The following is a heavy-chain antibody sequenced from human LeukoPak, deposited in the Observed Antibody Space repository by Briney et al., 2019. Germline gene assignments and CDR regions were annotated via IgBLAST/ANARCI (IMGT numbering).Heavy chain of an antibody. CDR3: ATLSRGDYYGSGSLDY. D-gene: IGHD3-10*01. CDR1: GGSFSDYY. J-gene: IGHJ4*02. V-gene: IGHV4-34*01. Sequence: SETLSLTCAVYGGSFSDYYWSWIRQPPGKGLEWIGEIDHSGSTNYNPSLKSRVTISVDTSKNQFSLKLSSVTAADTAVYYCATLSRGDYYGSGSLDYWGQGTLVTVSS. CDR2: IDHSGST.